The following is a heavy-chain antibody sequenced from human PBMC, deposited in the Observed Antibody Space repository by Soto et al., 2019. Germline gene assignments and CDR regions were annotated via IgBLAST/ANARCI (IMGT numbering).Heavy chain of an antibody. CDR1: GSTFSSYG. V-gene: IGHV3-30*03. CDR2: ISYDGSTK. CDR3: VEEAAAIHYGIDV. D-gene: IGHD2-2*01. J-gene: IGHJ6*02. Sequence: QVQLVESGGGVVQPGRSLRLSCAASGSTFSSYGMHWVRQAQGQVLEWVAVISYDGSTKYYADSVKGRFTISRDNSKNTLYLQMNSLRAEDTAVYYCVEEAAAIHYGIDVWGQGTTVTVSS.